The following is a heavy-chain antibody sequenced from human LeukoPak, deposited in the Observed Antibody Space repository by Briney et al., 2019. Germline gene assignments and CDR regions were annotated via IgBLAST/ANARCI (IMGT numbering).Heavy chain of an antibody. D-gene: IGHD1-7*01. J-gene: IGHJ5*02. CDR2: INPNGGST. Sequence: ASVKVYCRASGYTFINYFMHWVRQAPGQGLEWMGTINPNGGSTSYAQKFQGRVTMTRDTSTSTVYMELSSLRSEDTAVYYCARGYNWNYERRFDPWGQGTLVTVSS. V-gene: IGHV1-46*01. CDR1: GYTFINYF. CDR3: ARGYNWNYERRFDP.